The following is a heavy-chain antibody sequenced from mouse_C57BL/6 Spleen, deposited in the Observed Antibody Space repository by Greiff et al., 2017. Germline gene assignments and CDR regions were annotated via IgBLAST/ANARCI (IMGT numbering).Heavy chain of an antibody. Sequence: QVQLKQPGAELVKPGASVKLSCKASGSTFTSYWITWVKQRPGQGLEWIGDIYPGSGSTNYNEKFKSKATLTVDTSSSTAYMQLSSLTSEDSAFYYCAHYFNLGFADWGPAAQVT. V-gene: IGHV1-55*01. D-gene: IGHD1-1*01. CDR3: AHYFNLGFAD. CDR2: IYPGSGST. CDR1: GSTFTSYW. J-gene: IGHJ3*01.